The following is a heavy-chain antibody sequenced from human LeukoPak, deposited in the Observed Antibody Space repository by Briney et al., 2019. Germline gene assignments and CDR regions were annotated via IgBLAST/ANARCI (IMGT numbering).Heavy chain of an antibody. D-gene: IGHD3/OR15-3a*01. CDR2: IRQDGSEK. Sequence: GGSLRLSCVDSGLNFEAYWMAWVRQAPGMGPEWVANIRQDGSEKNYVDSVRGRFTISRDNAKNSLYLQMNSLRAEDTAVYYCAREGDFWTGFSPNWLDPWGQGTLVTVSS. CDR3: AREGDFWTGFSPNWLDP. CDR1: GLNFEAYW. J-gene: IGHJ5*02. V-gene: IGHV3-7*01.